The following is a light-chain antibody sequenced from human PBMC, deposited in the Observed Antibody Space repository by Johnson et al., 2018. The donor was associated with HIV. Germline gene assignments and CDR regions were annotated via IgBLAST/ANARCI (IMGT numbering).Light chain of an antibody. J-gene: IGLJ1*01. CDR3: GTWDSSLSAHNYV. CDR1: SSNIGNNY. V-gene: IGLV1-51*01. CDR2: DNK. Sequence: QSVLTQPPSVSAAPGQKVTISCSGSSSNIGNNYVSWYQQLPGTAPKLLIYDNKKRPSGIPNRFSGSKSCTSAHPAITALHTGDEADYYCGTWDSSLSAHNYVFGTGTKVIVL.